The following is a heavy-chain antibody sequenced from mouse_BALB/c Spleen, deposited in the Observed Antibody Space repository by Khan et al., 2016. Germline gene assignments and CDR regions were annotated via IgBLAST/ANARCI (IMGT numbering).Heavy chain of an antibody. J-gene: IGHJ1*01. CDR3: ARAGNTYTYWFFDE. D-gene: IGHD1-1*01. V-gene: IGHV5-4*02. Sequence: EVELVESGGGLVKPGGSLKLSCAASGFTFSDFYMYWLRQTPEKRLEWVATISHGGRYTYYPDSVKGRFTISRDNANDHLTSLKSEDPSLYFWARAGNTYTYWFFDEWGAATTVSVSS. CDR1: GFTFSDFY. CDR2: ISHGGRYT.